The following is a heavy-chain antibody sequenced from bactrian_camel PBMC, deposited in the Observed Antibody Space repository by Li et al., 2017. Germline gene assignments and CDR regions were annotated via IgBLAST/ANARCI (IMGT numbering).Heavy chain of an antibody. CDR3: AADANLVRCGRYDYDY. Sequence: VQLVESGGGSVQAGGSLRLSCAYSGITDTRYRYCMGWFRQGPGQAREGIANIFSDGSTSYADSVKGRLTISKDTAKNTLYLQMNSLKPEDTAMYTCAADANLVRCGRYDYDYRGQGTQVTVS. CDR2: IFSDGST. D-gene: IGHD1*01. CDR1: GITDTRYRYC. J-gene: IGHJ4*01. V-gene: IGHV3S55*01.